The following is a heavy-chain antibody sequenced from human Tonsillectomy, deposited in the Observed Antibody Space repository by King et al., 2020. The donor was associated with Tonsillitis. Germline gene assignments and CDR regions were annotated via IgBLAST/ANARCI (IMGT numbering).Heavy chain of an antibody. V-gene: IGHV3-49*03. CDR3: TPDPSGDVWYGSGTSPWAY. Sequence: VQLVESGGGLVQPGRSLRLSCIGSGFTFGDSAMSWFRQAPGKGLEWVGFIRGKAYGGTTEYAAAVKGRFTISRDDSKSIAYLHMNSLKTEDTAVYFCTPDPSGDVWYGSGTSPWAYWGQGTLVTVSS. CDR1: GFTFGDSA. J-gene: IGHJ4*02. CDR2: IRGKAYGGTT. D-gene: IGHD3-10*01.